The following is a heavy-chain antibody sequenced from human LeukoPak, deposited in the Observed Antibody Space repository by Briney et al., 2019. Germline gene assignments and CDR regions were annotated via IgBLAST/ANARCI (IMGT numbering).Heavy chain of an antibody. Sequence: PGGSLRLSCAASGFTFDDYAMHWVRQAPGKGLEWVSGISWNSGSIGYADSVKGRFTISRDNAKNSLYLQMNSLRAEDTAVYYCARGGEWELLTYNWFDPWGQGTLVTVSS. V-gene: IGHV3-9*01. D-gene: IGHD1-26*01. CDR1: GFTFDDYA. CDR2: ISWNSGSI. CDR3: ARGGEWELLTYNWFDP. J-gene: IGHJ5*02.